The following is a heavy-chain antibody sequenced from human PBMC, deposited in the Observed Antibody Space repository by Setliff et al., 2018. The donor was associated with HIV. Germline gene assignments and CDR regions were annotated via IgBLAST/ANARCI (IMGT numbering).Heavy chain of an antibody. Sequence: PSETLSLTCSVSGAFTTSSLYSWGWFRQSPGKGLEWIGTIFYSGHTKSNPSLTSRLIMSIDTSKRQFSLKLTSVTAADTAVYYCARAGSAGKFRAIAHWGQGTLVTVSS. V-gene: IGHV4-39*07. CDR3: ARAGSAGKFRAIAH. J-gene: IGHJ4*02. CDR1: GAFTTSSLYS. CDR2: IFYSGHT. D-gene: IGHD6-13*01.